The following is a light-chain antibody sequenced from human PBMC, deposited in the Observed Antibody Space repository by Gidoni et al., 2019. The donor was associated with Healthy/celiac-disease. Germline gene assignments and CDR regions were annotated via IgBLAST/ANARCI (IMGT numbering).Light chain of an antibody. CDR3: QQYNNWPPELT. Sequence: EIVMTQSPATLSVSPGERATLSCSASQSVSSNLAWYQQKPGQAPRLLIYGASTRATGIPARFSGSGSGTEFTLTIRSLQSEDFAVYSCQQYNNWPPELTFGGGTKVEIK. V-gene: IGKV3-15*01. CDR1: QSVSSN. J-gene: IGKJ4*01. CDR2: GAS.